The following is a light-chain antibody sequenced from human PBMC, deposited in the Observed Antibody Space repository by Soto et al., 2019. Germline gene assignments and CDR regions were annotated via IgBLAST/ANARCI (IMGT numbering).Light chain of an antibody. J-gene: IGLJ1*01. V-gene: IGLV2-14*03. CDR2: AVS. CDR3: TSYTPSSTYV. Sequence: QSVLTQPASVSGSPGQSITISCTGTSSDVGNYDYVSWYQQYPGKAPKLMIYAVSRRPSGVSNRFSGSKSGNTASLTISGLQAEDEADYYCTSYTPSSTYVFGPGTKVTVL. CDR1: SSDVGNYDY.